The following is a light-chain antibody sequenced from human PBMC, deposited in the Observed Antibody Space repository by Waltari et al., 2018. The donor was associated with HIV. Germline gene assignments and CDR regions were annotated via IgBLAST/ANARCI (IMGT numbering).Light chain of an antibody. Sequence: DIQMTQSPSTLSASVGDRVTITCRASQSISNWLAWYQQKPWKAPKLLIYKASTLESGVPSRFSGSGSGTEFTLTISSLQPDDFATYYCQQYISYSPYTFGQGTKVEIK. CDR2: KAS. CDR3: QQYISYSPYT. CDR1: QSISNW. V-gene: IGKV1-5*03. J-gene: IGKJ2*01.